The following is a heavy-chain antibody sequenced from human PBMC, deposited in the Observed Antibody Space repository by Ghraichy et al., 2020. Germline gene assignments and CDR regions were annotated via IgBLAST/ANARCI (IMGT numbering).Heavy chain of an antibody. CDR1: GGSISSSSYY. Sequence: SETLSLTCTVSGGSISSSSYYWGWIRQPPGKGLEWIGSIYYSGSTYYNPSLKSRVTISVDTSKNQFSLKLSSVTAADTAVYYCARRVWYPYSGSYPNPSDAFDIWGQGTMVTVSS. D-gene: IGHD1-26*01. CDR2: IYYSGST. V-gene: IGHV4-39*01. CDR3: ARRVWYPYSGSYPNPSDAFDI. J-gene: IGHJ3*02.